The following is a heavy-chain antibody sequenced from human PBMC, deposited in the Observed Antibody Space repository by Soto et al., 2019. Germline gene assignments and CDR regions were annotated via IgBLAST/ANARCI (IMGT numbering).Heavy chain of an antibody. Sequence: ASVKVSCKTSGYTFTKFHIHWVRQAPGQGLEWMGMIDPSGGVTRDAQGFQGRITMTSDTSTSSVYMELRGLTSEDTAVYYCARGPYYTSAGFDSWGHGTLVTVSS. V-gene: IGHV1-46*01. CDR1: GYTFTKFH. D-gene: IGHD3-10*01. CDR3: ARGPYYTSAGFDS. J-gene: IGHJ4*01. CDR2: IDPSGGVT.